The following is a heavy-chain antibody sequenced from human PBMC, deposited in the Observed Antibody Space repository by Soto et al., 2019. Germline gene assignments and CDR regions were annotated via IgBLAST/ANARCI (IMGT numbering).Heavy chain of an antibody. J-gene: IGHJ6*03. CDR3: ARVVVHCSGGSCYGVPMDV. V-gene: IGHV3-66*01. CDR2: IQSGGRT. CDR1: GFTVSSNY. Sequence: EVQLVASGGGLVQPGGSLRLSCAASGFTVSSNYMTWVRQAPGKGLEWVSLIQSGGRTYYAGSVKGRFTISRDNSKNTLFSQMNSLRVEDTAVYYCARVVVHCSGGSCYGVPMDVGGKGTTVTVSS. D-gene: IGHD2-15*01.